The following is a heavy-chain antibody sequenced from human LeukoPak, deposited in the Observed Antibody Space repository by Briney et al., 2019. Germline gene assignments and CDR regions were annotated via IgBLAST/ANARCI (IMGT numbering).Heavy chain of an antibody. V-gene: IGHV4-59*12. Sequence: SSETLSLTCTVSGGSISSYYWSWMRQPPGKGLEWIGSIYYSGSTYYNPSLKSRVTISVDTSKNQFSLKLSSVTAADTAVYYCVRDFAGGSGYSTDAFDIWGQGTMVTVSS. D-gene: IGHD3-22*01. J-gene: IGHJ3*02. CDR1: GGSISSYY. CDR2: IYYSGST. CDR3: VRDFAGGSGYSTDAFDI.